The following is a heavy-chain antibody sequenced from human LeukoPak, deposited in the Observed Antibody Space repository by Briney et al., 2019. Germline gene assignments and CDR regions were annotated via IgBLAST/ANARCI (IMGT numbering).Heavy chain of an antibody. J-gene: IGHJ4*02. CDR2: ISYDGSNK. D-gene: IGHD6-13*01. Sequence: SGRSLRLSCAASGFTFSSYAMHWVRQAPGKGLEWVAVISYDGSNKYYADSVKGRFTISRDNSKNTLYLQMNSLRAEDTAVYYCARDKVYSRTAAGFDYWGQGTLVTVSS. CDR1: GFTFSSYA. CDR3: ARDKVYSRTAAGFDY. V-gene: IGHV3-30*04.